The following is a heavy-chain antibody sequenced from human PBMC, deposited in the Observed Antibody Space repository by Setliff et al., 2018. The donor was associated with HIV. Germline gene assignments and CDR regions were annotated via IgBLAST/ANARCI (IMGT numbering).Heavy chain of an antibody. CDR3: ARRVLQDSTITSSNWFDS. Sequence: PSETLSLTCTVSDDSISSYSWNWIRQPPGRGLEWIGYVYASGETNYNPSLKSRVTMSTDTSRNQFFLNLNYATAADAAVYFCARRVLQDSTITSSNWFDSWGQGTLVTVSS. J-gene: IGHJ5*01. CDR2: VYASGET. CDR1: DDSISSYS. V-gene: IGHV4-4*09. D-gene: IGHD2-2*01.